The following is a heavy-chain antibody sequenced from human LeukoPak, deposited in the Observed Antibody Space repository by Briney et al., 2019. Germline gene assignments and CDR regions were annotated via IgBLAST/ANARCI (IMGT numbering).Heavy chain of an antibody. CDR1: GYTFTGYY. J-gene: IGHJ6*04. CDR2: INTNTGNP. V-gene: IGHV7-4-1*02. Sequence: ASVKVSCKASGYTFTGYYMHWVRQAPGQGLEWMGWINTNTGNPMYAQGFTGRFVFSLDTSVSTAYLQISSLKAEDTAVYYCARDLSGSYDVWGKGTRSPSPQ. CDR3: ARDLSGSYDV. D-gene: IGHD1-26*01.